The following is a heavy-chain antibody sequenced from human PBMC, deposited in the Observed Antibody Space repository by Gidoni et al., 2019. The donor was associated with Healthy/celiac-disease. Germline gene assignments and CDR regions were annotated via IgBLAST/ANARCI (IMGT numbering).Heavy chain of an antibody. CDR3: TRERHYDFWSGSPWYYYGMDV. CDR2: IRSKAYGGTT. J-gene: IGHJ6*02. D-gene: IGHD3-3*01. V-gene: IGHV3-49*04. Sequence: EVQLVESGGVLVQPGRSLRLSCTASGFTFGDYAMSWVRQAPGKGLEWVGFIRSKAYGGTTEYAASVKGRFTISRDDSKSIAYLQMNSLKTEDTAVYYCTRERHYDFWSGSPWYYYGMDVWGQGTTVTVSS. CDR1: GFTFGDYA.